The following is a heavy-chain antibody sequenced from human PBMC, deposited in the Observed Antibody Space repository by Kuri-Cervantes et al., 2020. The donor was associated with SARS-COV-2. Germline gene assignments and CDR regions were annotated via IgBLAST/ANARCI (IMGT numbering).Heavy chain of an antibody. CDR3: ARALYYYDSRGPIDY. V-gene: IGHV3-30*04. D-gene: IGHD3-22*01. Sequence: LSLTCAASGFTFSSYAMHWVRQAPGKGLEWVAVISYDGSNKYYADSVKGRFTISRDNSKNTLYLQMNSLRAEDTAVYYCARALYYYDSRGPIDYWGQGTLVTVSS. CDR1: GFTFSSYA. CDR2: ISYDGSNK. J-gene: IGHJ4*02.